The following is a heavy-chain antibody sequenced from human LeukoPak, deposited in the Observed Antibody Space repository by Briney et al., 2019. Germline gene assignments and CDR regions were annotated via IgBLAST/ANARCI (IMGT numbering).Heavy chain of an antibody. CDR1: GGSISSYY. CDR2: SGST. V-gene: IGHV4-39*07. CDR3: ASPRGDDSSGYYTWYFHH. Sequence: SETLSLTCIVSGGSISSYYWGWIRQPPGKGLEWIGSGSTYYNPSLKSRVTISVDTSKNQFSLKLSSVTAADTAVYFCASPRGDDSSGYYTWYFHHWGQGILVTVSS. J-gene: IGHJ1*01. D-gene: IGHD3-22*01.